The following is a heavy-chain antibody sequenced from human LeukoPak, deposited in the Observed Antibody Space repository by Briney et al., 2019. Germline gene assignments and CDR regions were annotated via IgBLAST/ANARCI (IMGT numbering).Heavy chain of an antibody. J-gene: IGHJ4*02. V-gene: IGHV3-23*01. CDR2: ISSSGEST. CDR3: AKGGSSWSRFDY. Sequence: GGSLRLSCPASGFTFTSYAMGWFRQAQGKGREWVSTISSSGESTYYAYSVKGRFTISRDNSKNTLYLQMSSLRAEDTAVYYCAKGGSSWSRFDYWGQGTLVTVSS. D-gene: IGHD6-13*01. CDR1: GFTFTSYA.